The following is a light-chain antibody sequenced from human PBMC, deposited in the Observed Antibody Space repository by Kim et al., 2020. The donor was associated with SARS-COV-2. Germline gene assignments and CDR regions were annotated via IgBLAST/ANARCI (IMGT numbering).Light chain of an antibody. V-gene: IGLV2-23*02. CDR3: CSYAGSSTYV. J-gene: IGLJ1*01. CDR2: EVS. Sequence: QSALTQPASVSGSPGQSITISCTGTRSDVGGYNYVSWYQQHPGKAPKLMIYEVSKRPSGVSNRFSGSKSGNTASLTISGLQAEDEADYYCCSYAGSSTYVFGTGTKVTVL. CDR1: RSDVGGYNY.